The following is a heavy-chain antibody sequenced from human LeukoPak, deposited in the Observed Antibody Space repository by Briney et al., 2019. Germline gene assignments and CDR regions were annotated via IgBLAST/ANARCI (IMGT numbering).Heavy chain of an antibody. CDR3: ATIKRGNIYGYFDF. CDR1: GGSMNSHY. J-gene: IGHJ4*02. Sequence: SETLSLTCTVSGGSMNSHYWSWIRQPPGKGLEWIGYMLDTVTTKDNPSLKSRFTLSADTSKNQFSLRLTSVTAADTAVYYCATIKRGNIYGYFDFWGQGTLVTVSP. D-gene: IGHD5-18*01. V-gene: IGHV4-59*11. CDR2: MLDTVTT.